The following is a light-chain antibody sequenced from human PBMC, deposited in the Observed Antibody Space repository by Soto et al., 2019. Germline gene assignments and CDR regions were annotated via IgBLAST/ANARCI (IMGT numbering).Light chain of an antibody. CDR3: QQSYSTPLT. CDR2: AAS. V-gene: IGKV1-39*01. CDR1: QSISSY. J-gene: IGKJ4*01. Sequence: DIQMTQSPSSLSASVGDRVTITCRASQSISSYLNWYQQKPGKAPKLLIYAASSLQSGVPSRFSGSGSGTDITHTTSSLQPEDFATYYCQQSYSTPLTFGGGTKVEIK.